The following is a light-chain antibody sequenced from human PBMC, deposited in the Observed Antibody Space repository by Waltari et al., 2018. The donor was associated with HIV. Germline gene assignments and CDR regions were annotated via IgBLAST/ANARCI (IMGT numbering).Light chain of an antibody. CDR1: QSLLRSSNNLNY. CDR3: QKYSSVPVT. J-gene: IGKJ4*01. CDR2: WAS. Sequence: DIVLTQSPDSLAVSLGGKATINCKSSQSLLRSSNNLNYLAWYQKKPRQPPRLLIPWASSRESGGPDRFSGSGSGTDFTLTISNLQAEDVAIYYCQKYSSVPVTFGGGTEVEIK. V-gene: IGKV4-1*01.